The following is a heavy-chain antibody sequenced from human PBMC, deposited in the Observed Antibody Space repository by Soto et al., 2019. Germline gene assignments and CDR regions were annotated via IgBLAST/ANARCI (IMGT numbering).Heavy chain of an antibody. CDR3: ARDHGPRLWPTVTDAFDI. D-gene: IGHD4-17*01. Sequence: PSETLSLTCTVSGASSSSGDYYWSWIRQPPGKGLEWVGYIYYSGSTYYTPSLKSRVTISVDTSKNQFSLKLSSVTAADTAVYYCARDHGPRLWPTVTDAFDIWGQGTMVTVSS. J-gene: IGHJ3*02. CDR2: IYYSGST. CDR1: GASSSSGDYY. V-gene: IGHV4-30-4*01.